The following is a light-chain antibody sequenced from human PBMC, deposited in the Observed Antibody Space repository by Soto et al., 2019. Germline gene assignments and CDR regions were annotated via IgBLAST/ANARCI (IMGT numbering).Light chain of an antibody. CDR3: SSYTSSSIPYV. Sequence: QSVLTQPASVSGSPGQSITISCTGTSSDFGGYNYVSWYQQHPGKAPKLMIYDVSNRPSGVSNRFSGSKSGNTASLTISGLQAEDEADYYCSSYTSSSIPYVFGNGTKVTVL. CDR1: SSDFGGYNY. V-gene: IGLV2-14*01. J-gene: IGLJ1*01. CDR2: DVS.